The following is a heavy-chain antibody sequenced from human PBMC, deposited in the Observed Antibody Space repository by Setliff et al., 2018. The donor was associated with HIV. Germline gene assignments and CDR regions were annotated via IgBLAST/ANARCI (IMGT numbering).Heavy chain of an antibody. CDR3: ARGQYCGGGSCYSPSYNWFDP. CDR2: VSTSGST. V-gene: IGHV4-4*07. J-gene: IGHJ5*02. CDR1: GGSISTYY. D-gene: IGHD2-15*01. Sequence: SETLSLTCTVSGGSISTYYWSWIRQPAGKGLEWIGRVSTSGSTKYNPSLKSRVTMSLDASKNEFSLKLSSVTAADTAVYYCARGQYCGGGSCYSPSYNWFDPWGQGTLVTVSS.